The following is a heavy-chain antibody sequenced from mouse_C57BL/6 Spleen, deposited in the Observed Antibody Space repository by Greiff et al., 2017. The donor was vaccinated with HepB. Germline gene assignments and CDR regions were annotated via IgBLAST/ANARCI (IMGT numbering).Heavy chain of an antibody. J-gene: IGHJ3*01. CDR3: ARDGPGWFAY. CDR1: GYTFTSYW. D-gene: IGHD2-3*01. Sequence: VQLQQSGAELVKPGASVKLSCKASGYTFTSYWMHWVKQRPGQGLEWIGMIHPNSGSTNYNEKFKSKATLTVDKSSSTAYMQLSSLTSEDSAVYYCARDGPGWFAYWGQGTLVTVSA. CDR2: IHPNSGST. V-gene: IGHV1-64*01.